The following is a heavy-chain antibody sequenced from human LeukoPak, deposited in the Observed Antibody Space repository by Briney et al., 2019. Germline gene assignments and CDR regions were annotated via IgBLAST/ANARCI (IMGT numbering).Heavy chain of an antibody. Sequence: SETLSLTCTVSGGSISSYYWSWIRQPPGKGLEWIGYIYYSGSTNYNPSLKSRVTISVDTSKNQFSLKLSSVTAADTAVYYCARRGKYYYGSGSYYTRGYFDYWGQGTLVTVSS. V-gene: IGHV4-59*12. CDR1: GGSISSYY. D-gene: IGHD3-10*01. CDR2: IYYSGST. CDR3: ARRGKYYYGSGSYYTRGYFDY. J-gene: IGHJ4*02.